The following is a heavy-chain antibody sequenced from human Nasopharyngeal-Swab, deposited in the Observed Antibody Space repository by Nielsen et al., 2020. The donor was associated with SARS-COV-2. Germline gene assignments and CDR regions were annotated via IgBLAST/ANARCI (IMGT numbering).Heavy chain of an antibody. CDR2: VNWNSAAI. CDR3: AKDVNSALVSGYGMDV. Sequence: SLKISCAASGFTFDDYAMHWVRQPPGKCLEWVSGVNWNSAAIHYADSVKGRFTISRDNAKNSLYLQMNSLRSEDTALYYCAKDVNSALVSGYGMDVWGRGITVTVSS. J-gene: IGHJ6*02. D-gene: IGHD5-18*01. V-gene: IGHV3-9*01. CDR1: GFTFDDYA.